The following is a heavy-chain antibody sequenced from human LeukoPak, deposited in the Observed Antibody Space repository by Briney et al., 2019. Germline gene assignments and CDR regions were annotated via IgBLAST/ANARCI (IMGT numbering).Heavy chain of an antibody. J-gene: IGHJ4*02. CDR3: AKDTATYYDILTGLGDFDY. CDR1: GFTFSSYS. Sequence: GGSLRLSCAASGFTFSSYSMNWVRQAPGKGLEWVSSISSSSSYIYYADSVKGRFTISRDNAKNSLYLQMNSLRAEDTAVYYCAKDTATYYDILTGLGDFDYWGQGTLVTVSS. CDR2: ISSSSSYI. D-gene: IGHD3-9*01. V-gene: IGHV3-21*04.